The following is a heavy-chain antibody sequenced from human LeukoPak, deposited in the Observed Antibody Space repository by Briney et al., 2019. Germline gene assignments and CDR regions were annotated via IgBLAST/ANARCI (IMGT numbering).Heavy chain of an antibody. CDR1: GYTFTSYD. D-gene: IGHD3-9*01. V-gene: IGHV1-8*01. CDR3: ARGDILTGNHNDY. J-gene: IGHJ4*02. CDR2: MNPNSGNT. Sequence: GASVKVSCKASGYTFTSYDINWVRQATGQGLEWMGWMNPNSGNTGYAQKFQGRVTMTRNTSRSTAYMELSSLRSEDTAVYYCARGDILTGNHNDYWGQGTLVTVSS.